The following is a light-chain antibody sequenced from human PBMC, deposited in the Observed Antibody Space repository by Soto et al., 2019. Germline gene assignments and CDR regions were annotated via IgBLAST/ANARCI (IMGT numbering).Light chain of an antibody. V-gene: IGKV3-11*01. CDR3: QQRTNWPLT. CDR1: QSVTTF. CDR2: DAS. J-gene: IGKJ4*01. Sequence: EIVLTQAPVTLSLSPGERATLSCRASQSVTTFLAWYQQKPGQDPRLLIYDASKRATGIPARFSGSGSGTDFTLTISSLEPEDFAVYYCQQRTNWPLTFGGGTKVEIK.